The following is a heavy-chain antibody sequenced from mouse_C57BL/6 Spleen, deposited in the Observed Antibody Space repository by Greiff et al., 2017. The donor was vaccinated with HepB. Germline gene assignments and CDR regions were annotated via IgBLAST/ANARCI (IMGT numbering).Heavy chain of an antibody. CDR3: TRDPEPGYFYYAMDY. Sequence: EVKLMESGEGLVKPGGSLKLSCAASGFTFSSYAMSWVRQTPEKRLEWVAYISSGGDYIYYADTVKGRFTISRDNARNTLYLQMSSLKSEDTAMYYCTRDPEPGYFYYAMDYWGQGTSVTVSS. D-gene: IGHD2-14*01. CDR1: GFTFSSYA. J-gene: IGHJ4*01. V-gene: IGHV5-9-1*02. CDR2: ISSGGDYI.